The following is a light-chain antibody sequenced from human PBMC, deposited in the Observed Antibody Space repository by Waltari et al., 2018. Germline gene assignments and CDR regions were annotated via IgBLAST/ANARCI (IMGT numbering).Light chain of an antibody. Sequence: QSVLTQPPSASGTPGQRVTISCSGSASNIGGNLVNWYQQPPGKAPKLLISRSDQRPSGGPDLFSASKTGTSASLAISGLQSEDEADYFCASWDDSLNGHWVFGGGTKVTVL. CDR2: RSD. CDR3: ASWDDSLNGHWV. J-gene: IGLJ3*02. CDR1: ASNIGGNL. V-gene: IGLV1-44*01.